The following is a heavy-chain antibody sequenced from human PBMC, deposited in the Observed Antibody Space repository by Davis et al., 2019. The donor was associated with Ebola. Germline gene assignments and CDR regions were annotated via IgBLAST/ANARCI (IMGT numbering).Heavy chain of an antibody. CDR2: ISSSSTTI. CDR3: ARAGMVQGVITKWDGY. D-gene: IGHD3-10*01. J-gene: IGHJ4*02. V-gene: IGHV3-48*02. Sequence: GESLKIPCVASGFTFRRNSMNWVRQAPGKGLEWVSYISSSSTTIYYADPVKCRFTISRDNAKNALSLHMNSLRDEDTAVYYCARAGMVQGVITKWDGYWGQGTLVTVSS. CDR1: GFTFRRNS.